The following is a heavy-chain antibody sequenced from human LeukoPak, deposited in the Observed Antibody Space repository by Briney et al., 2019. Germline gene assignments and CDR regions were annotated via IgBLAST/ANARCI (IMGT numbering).Heavy chain of an antibody. V-gene: IGHV6-1*01. CDR1: GDSVSRHDLT. Sequence: SQTLSLTCAISGDSVSRHDLTWDWVRQSPSRGVEWLGRTFYRSKWYNDYAVSVKSRITVSPDTSKNQFSLHLNSVTPEDTAVYYCVRSYDWVFDYWGQGTRVTVSS. J-gene: IGHJ4*02. D-gene: IGHD1-1*01. CDR3: VRSYDWVFDY. CDR2: TFYRSKWYN.